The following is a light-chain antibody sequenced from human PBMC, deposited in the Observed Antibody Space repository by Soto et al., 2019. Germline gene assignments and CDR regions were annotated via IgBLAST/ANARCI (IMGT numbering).Light chain of an antibody. CDR2: GAS. CDR1: QSVSSN. V-gene: IGKV3-15*01. Sequence: EIVMTQSPATLSVSPGERATHSCRASQSVSSNLAWYQQKPGQAPRLLIYGASTRATGIPARFSGSGSGTEFTLTISSLQPEDFATYYCQQSYTTPPTFGGGTKVDI. J-gene: IGKJ4*01. CDR3: QQSYTTPPT.